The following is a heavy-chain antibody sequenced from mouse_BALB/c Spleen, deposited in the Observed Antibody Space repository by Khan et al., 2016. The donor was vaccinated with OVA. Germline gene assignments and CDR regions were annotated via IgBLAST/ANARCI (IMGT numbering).Heavy chain of an antibody. V-gene: IGHV1-15*01. CDR1: GYTFTDYE. Sequence: QVQLQQPGAELVRPGASVTLSCKASGYTFTDYEMHWVKQTPVHGLEWIGAIDPETGGTAYNQKFKGKATLTADKSSSTAYMELRSLTSEDSAVYYCTGSYYGSSGFDYWGQGTTLTVSS. CDR3: TGSYYGSSGFDY. CDR2: IDPETGGT. J-gene: IGHJ2*01. D-gene: IGHD1-1*01.